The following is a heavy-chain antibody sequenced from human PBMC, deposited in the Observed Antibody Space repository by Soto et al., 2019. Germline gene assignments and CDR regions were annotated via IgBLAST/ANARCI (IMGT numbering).Heavy chain of an antibody. V-gene: IGHV1-18*01. J-gene: IGHJ6*03. CDR1: GYTFRSYG. D-gene: IGHD4-4*01. Sequence: QVQLVQSGTEVKKPGASVKVSCKASGYTFRSYGISWVRQAPGQGPEWMGWISGYNGNTRYPQKFQGKVTMTTDTSTSTAYMELRSLRSDDTAVYYCAKADSNYAGRFSYYYMDVWGNGTLVTVSS. CDR2: ISGYNGNT. CDR3: AKADSNYAGRFSYYYMDV.